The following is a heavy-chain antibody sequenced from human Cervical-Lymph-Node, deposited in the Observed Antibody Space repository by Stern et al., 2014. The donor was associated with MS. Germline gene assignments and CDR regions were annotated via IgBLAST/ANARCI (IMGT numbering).Heavy chain of an antibody. CDR2: VDLGDSDT. CDR1: GYSFSSYW. V-gene: IGHV5-51*03. CDR3: ARTRYSSSWYTFDP. Sequence: VQLLESGAEVKKPGGSLKISCTGSGYSFSSYWIAWVRHMPGKGLEWMGIVDLGDSDTRYSPSFQGQVSISADKSTSTAYLQWSSLKASDTAMYYCARTRYSSSWYTFDPWGQGTLVTVSS. D-gene: IGHD6-13*01. J-gene: IGHJ5*02.